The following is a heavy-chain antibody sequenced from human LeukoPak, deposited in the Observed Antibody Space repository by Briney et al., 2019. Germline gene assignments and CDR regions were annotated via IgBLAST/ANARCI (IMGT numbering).Heavy chain of an antibody. D-gene: IGHD3-22*01. Sequence: GGSLRLSCTDSGFSFSSFWMNWVRQAPGKGLEWVANIEADGSEKYYVDSVKGRFTISRDNSKNSLYLQMNSLRAEDTALYYCAKVDSSGPGGLFDYWGQGTLVTVSS. V-gene: IGHV3-7*03. CDR2: IEADGSEK. CDR1: GFSFSSFW. J-gene: IGHJ4*02. CDR3: AKVDSSGPGGLFDY.